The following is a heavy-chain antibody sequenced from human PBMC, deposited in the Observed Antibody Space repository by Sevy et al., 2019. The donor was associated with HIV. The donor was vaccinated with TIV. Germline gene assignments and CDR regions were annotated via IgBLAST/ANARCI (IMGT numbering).Heavy chain of an antibody. CDR1: GDSITNGDYY. J-gene: IGHJ2*01. Sequence: QSQTLSLTCTVSGDSITNGDYYWTWIRQHPGKGLEWIGYIYYTGSTYYNPSLESRLTMSIDTSKNQFSLRLTSVTAADTAIYYCARGDTVLPTGGFDLWGRGTLVTVSS. CDR2: IYYTGST. CDR3: ARGDTVLPTGGFDL. D-gene: IGHD2-8*02. V-gene: IGHV4-31*03.